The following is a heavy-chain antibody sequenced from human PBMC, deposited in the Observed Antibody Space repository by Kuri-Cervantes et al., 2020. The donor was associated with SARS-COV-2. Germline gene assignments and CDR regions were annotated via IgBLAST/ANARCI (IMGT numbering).Heavy chain of an antibody. Sequence: ASVKVSCKASGYTFTGYYMHWVRQAPGQGLEWMGWINPNSGGTNYAQKFQGRVTMTRDTSISTAYMELSSLRSEDTAVYYCATHAAIFGVVIPDYWGQGTLVTVSS. J-gene: IGHJ4*02. CDR2: INPNSGGT. V-gene: IGHV1-2*02. CDR1: GYTFTGYY. D-gene: IGHD3-3*01. CDR3: ATHAAIFGVVIPDY.